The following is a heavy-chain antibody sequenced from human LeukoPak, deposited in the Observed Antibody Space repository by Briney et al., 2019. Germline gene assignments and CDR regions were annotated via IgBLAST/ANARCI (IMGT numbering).Heavy chain of an antibody. CDR1: GFTFSSYD. J-gene: IGHJ2*01. CDR2: IDTAGKT. Sequence: GGSLTLSCAASGFTFSSYDMHWVRQPTGKGLEWVSAIDTAGKTYYPGSVKGRFTISRENAKNSLYLQMNSLRAGDTAVYYCAREATGSGPWYFDLWGRGTLVTVSS. CDR3: AREATGSGPWYFDL. D-gene: IGHD3-10*01. V-gene: IGHV3-13*04.